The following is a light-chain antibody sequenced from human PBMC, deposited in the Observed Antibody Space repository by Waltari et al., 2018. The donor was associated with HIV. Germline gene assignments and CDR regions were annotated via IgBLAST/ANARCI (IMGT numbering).Light chain of an antibody. J-gene: IGLJ3*02. Sequence: QSVLTQPPSASGTPGQRVIIYCSGNRSNIGSNTVNWYQQFSGAAPTLLIYSNNQRPSAVPDRFSGSKFGSAASLAISGLKSEDEADYHCATWDDALSGPVFGAGTKLTV. CDR2: SNN. CDR1: RSNIGSNT. V-gene: IGLV1-44*01. CDR3: ATWDDALSGPV.